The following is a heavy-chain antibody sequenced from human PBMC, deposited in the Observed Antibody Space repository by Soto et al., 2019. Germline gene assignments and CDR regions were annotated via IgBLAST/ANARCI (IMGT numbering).Heavy chain of an antibody. D-gene: IGHD1-7*01. CDR2: ISPGGGGT. Sequence: ASVKVSCKASGYTFTSYYIHWVRQAPGQGLEWMGSISPGGGGTSDAQNFQGRVTMTGDTSTNTVYMELSSLRSEDSAVYYCARDAPFPITGTTFDYWGQGTLVTVSS. CDR1: GYTFTSYY. J-gene: IGHJ4*02. CDR3: ARDAPFPITGTTFDY. V-gene: IGHV1-46*01.